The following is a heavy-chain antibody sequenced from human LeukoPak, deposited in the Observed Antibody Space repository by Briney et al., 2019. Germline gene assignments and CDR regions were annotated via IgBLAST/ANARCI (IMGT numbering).Heavy chain of an antibody. D-gene: IGHD3-22*01. CDR1: GFIFSSYW. V-gene: IGHV3-7*01. Sequence: GGSLRLSCAASGFIFSSYWMSWVRQAPGKGLEWVANIKQDGSEKYYVDSVKGRFTISRDNAKNTLYLQMNSLRAEDTAIYYCAREGSYLNSGGSYYLHWLDPWGQGTLVSVSS. J-gene: IGHJ5*02. CDR2: IKQDGSEK. CDR3: AREGSYLNSGGSYYLHWLDP.